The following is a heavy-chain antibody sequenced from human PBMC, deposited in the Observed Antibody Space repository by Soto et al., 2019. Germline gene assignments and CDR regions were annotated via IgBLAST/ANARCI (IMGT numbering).Heavy chain of an antibody. CDR2: IYWDGDE. CDR1: GFSLSTRGVA. J-gene: IGHJ4*02. D-gene: IGHD3-10*01. Sequence: QITLKESGPTLVNPTQTLTLTCTFSGFSLSTRGVAAGWIRQPPGKALQWLALIYWDGDERYNPSLMNRLTITKDTSKNHVVLTMTNMDPVDTATYYCAHATLIRGAYYFDSWGQGTLVTVSS. CDR3: AHATLIRGAYYFDS. V-gene: IGHV2-5*02.